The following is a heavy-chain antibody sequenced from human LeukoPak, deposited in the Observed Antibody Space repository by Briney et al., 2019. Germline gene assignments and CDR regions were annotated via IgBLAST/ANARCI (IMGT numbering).Heavy chain of an antibody. D-gene: IGHD2-8*01. CDR2: ISSDGNDE. J-gene: IGHJ4*02. CDR3: AERGDCTNGVCSPHYFAY. CDR1: GFTFRNYG. V-gene: IGHV3-30*18. Sequence: PGGSLRLSCAASGFTFRNYGMHWVRQTPGEGLEWVALISSDGNDEYYADSVKGRFTISRDSSKNTLYLQMNSLRAEDTAVYYCAERGDCTNGVCSPHYFAYWGQGSLVTVSS.